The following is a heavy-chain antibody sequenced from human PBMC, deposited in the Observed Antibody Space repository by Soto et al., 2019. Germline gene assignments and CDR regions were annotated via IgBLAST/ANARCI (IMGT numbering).Heavy chain of an antibody. D-gene: IGHD6-25*01. CDR2: ISSSSSYI. J-gene: IGHJ6*02. CDR3: ARMGSQRYYYYGMDV. Sequence: EVQLVESGGGLVKPGGSLRLSRAASGFTFSSYSMNWVRQAPGKGLEWVSSISSSSSYIYYADSVKGRFTISRDNAKNSLYLQMNSLRAEDTAVYYCARMGSQRYYYYGMDVWGQGTTVTVSS. CDR1: GFTFSSYS. V-gene: IGHV3-21*01.